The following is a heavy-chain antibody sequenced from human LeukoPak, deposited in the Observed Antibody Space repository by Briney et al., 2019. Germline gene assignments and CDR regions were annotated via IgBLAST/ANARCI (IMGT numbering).Heavy chain of an antibody. Sequence: HEASVKVSCKASGYTFTTYAMNWVRQATGQGLEWMGWMNPNSGNTGYAQKFQGRVTMTRNTSISTAYMELSSLRSEDTAVYYCARTGSSWYNYYHYMDVWGKGTTVTISS. V-gene: IGHV1-8*02. J-gene: IGHJ6*03. D-gene: IGHD6-13*01. CDR1: GYTFTTYA. CDR3: ARTGSSWYNYYHYMDV. CDR2: MNPNSGNT.